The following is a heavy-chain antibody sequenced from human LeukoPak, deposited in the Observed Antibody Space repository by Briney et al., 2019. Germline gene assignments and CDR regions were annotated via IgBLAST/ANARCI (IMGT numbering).Heavy chain of an antibody. D-gene: IGHD2-2*01. J-gene: IGHJ5*02. V-gene: IGHV4-34*01. Sequence: SETLSLTCAVYGGSFSGYYWSWIRQPPGKGLEWIGEINHSGSTNYNPPLKSRVTISVDTSKNQFSLKLSSVTAADTAVYYCARGPIVVVPYGWFDPWGQGALVTVSS. CDR2: INHSGST. CDR1: GGSFSGYY. CDR3: ARGPIVVVPYGWFDP.